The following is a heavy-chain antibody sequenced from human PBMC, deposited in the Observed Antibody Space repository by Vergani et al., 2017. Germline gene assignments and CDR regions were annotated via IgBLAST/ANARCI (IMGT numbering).Heavy chain of an antibody. CDR2: ISSSGSTI. Sequence: EVQLVESGGGLVQPGGSLRLSCAASGFTFSSYEMNWVRQAPGKGLEWVSYISSSGSTIYYADSVKGRFTISRDNAKNSLYLQMNSLRAEDTAVYYCARERGSSGYFLAYYYGMDVWGQGTTVTVSS. J-gene: IGHJ6*02. CDR1: GFTFSSYE. D-gene: IGHD3-22*01. CDR3: ARERGSSGYFLAYYYGMDV. V-gene: IGHV3-48*03.